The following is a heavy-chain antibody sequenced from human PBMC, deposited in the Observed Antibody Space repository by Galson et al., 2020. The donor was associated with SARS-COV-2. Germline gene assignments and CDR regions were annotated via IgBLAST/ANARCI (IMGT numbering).Heavy chain of an antibody. CDR1: GFTFSSYG. CDR2: IWYDGSNK. V-gene: IGHV3-33*01. Sequence: GGSLRLSCAASGFTFSSYGMHWVRQAPGKGLEWVAVIWYDGSNKYYADSVKGRFTISRDNSKNTLYLQMNSLRAEDTAVCYCARDGAYYDILTGYYPDYYYYGMDVWGQGTTVTVSS. CDR3: ARDGAYYDILTGYYPDYYYYGMDV. D-gene: IGHD3-9*01. J-gene: IGHJ6*02.